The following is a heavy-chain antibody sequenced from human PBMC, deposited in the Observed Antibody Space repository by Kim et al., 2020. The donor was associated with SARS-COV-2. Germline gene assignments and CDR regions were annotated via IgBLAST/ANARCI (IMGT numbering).Heavy chain of an antibody. CDR2: ISSSGSTI. Sequence: GGSLRLSCAASGFTFSSYEMNWVRQAPGKGLEWVSYISSSGSTIYYADSVKGRFTISRDNAKNSLYLQMNSLRAEDTAVYYCARGAAAGYYYYYGMDVWGQGTTVTVSS. CDR3: ARGAAAGYYYYYGMDV. CDR1: GFTFSSYE. D-gene: IGHD6-13*01. V-gene: IGHV3-48*03. J-gene: IGHJ6*02.